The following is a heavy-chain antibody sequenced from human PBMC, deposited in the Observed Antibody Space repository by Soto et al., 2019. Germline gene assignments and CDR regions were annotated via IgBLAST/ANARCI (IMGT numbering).Heavy chain of an antibody. J-gene: IGHJ6*03. CDR2: IWSDGRNE. D-gene: IGHD3-10*01. Sequence: QVQLVESGGGVVQPGRSLRLSCAASEFTFSRHGMHWVRQAPGKGLQWVGVIWSDGRNEVYADSVKGRFIISRDNSKNILYLQMTRLRAEYTAVYYCARERTFGDNKHNYMDVWGTGITVTVSS. CDR1: EFTFSRHG. V-gene: IGHV3-33*01. CDR3: ARERTFGDNKHNYMDV.